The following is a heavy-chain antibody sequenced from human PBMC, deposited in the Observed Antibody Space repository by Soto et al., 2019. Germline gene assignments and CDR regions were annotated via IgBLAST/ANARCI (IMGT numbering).Heavy chain of an antibody. V-gene: IGHV3-23*01. CDR2: ITGSGGST. D-gene: IGHD6-6*01. J-gene: IGHJ4*02. Sequence: EVQLLESGGGLAQPGGSLRLSCAASGFTFSGFAMSWVRQAPGKGLEWVSAITGSGGSTYHADSVKGRFTISRDNSKNTLYLGMNSLRADDTAVYYCAKGSSSSRPYYFDYWGQGTLATVSS. CDR1: GFTFSGFA. CDR3: AKGSSSSRPYYFDY.